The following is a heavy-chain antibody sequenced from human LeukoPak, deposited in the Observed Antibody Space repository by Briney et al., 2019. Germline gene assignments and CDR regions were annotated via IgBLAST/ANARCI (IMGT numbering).Heavy chain of an antibody. V-gene: IGHV4-34*01. CDR1: GGSFSGYY. Sequence: SETLSLTCAAYGGSFSGYYWSWIRQPPGKGLEWIGEINHSGSTNYNPSLKSRVTISVDTSKNQFSLKLSSVTAADTAVYYCARVTIEWFDPWGQGTLVTVSS. CDR3: ARVTIEWFDP. D-gene: IGHD2-15*01. J-gene: IGHJ5*02. CDR2: INHSGST.